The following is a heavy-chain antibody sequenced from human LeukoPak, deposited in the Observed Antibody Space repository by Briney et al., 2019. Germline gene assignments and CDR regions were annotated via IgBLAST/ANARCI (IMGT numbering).Heavy chain of an antibody. Sequence: GGSLRPSCVASGFTFSSYEVNWVRQAPGKGLEWVSYIGSGGSTIYYADSMKGRFTISRDNAKNSLYLQMNSLRAEDTAVYYCARGRYGSMWGQGTLVTVSS. CDR2: IGSGGSTI. CDR3: ARGRYGSM. J-gene: IGHJ4*02. V-gene: IGHV3-48*03. CDR1: GFTFSSYE. D-gene: IGHD5-18*01.